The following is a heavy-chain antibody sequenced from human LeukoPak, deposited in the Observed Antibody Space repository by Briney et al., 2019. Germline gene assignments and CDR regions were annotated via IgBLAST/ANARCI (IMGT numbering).Heavy chain of an antibody. J-gene: IGHJ4*02. CDR3: ARDFKGLRLEGY. CDR2: INPNSGGT. Sequence: ASVQVSCKASGYTFTGCYMHWVRQAPGQGVEWMGWINPNSGGTNYAQKFQGRVTMTRDTSISTAYMELSRLRSDDTAVYYCARDFKGLRLEGYWGQGTLVTVSS. D-gene: IGHD3-16*01. CDR1: GYTFTGCY. V-gene: IGHV1-2*02.